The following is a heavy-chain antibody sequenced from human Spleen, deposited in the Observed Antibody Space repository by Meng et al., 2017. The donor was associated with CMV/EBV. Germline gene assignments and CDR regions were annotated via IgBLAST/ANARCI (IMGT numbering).Heavy chain of an antibody. CDR2: FIPVFGAP. Sequence: FHNYATSWVRQAPGQGLEWMGGFIPVFGAPDYAQKFQDRLTIATDESTSSASMELSGLRFEDTAVYFCARGPKIPLGGVNLWPLEHWGQGSLVTVSS. D-gene: IGHD3-16*01. V-gene: IGHV1-69*05. J-gene: IGHJ4*02. CDR1: FHNYA. CDR3: ARGPKIPLGGVNLWPLEH.